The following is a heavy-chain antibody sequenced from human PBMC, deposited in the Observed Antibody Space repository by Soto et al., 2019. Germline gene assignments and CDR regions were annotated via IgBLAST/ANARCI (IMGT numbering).Heavy chain of an antibody. J-gene: IGHJ5*02. CDR2: IYYSGST. D-gene: IGHD3-10*01. Sequence: SETLSLTCTVSGGSISSYYWSWTRQPPGKGLEWIGYIYYSGSTNYNPSLKSRVTISVDTSKNQFSLKLSSVTAADTAVYYCARMGYMVRGVISWFDPWGQGTLVTVSS. CDR3: ARMGYMVRGVISWFDP. CDR1: GGSISSYY. V-gene: IGHV4-59*01.